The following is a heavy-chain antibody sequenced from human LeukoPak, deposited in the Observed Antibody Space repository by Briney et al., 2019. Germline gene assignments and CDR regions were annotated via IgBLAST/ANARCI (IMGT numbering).Heavy chain of an antibody. CDR3: ARDGDCSSTSCYPDP. CDR2: IWYDGSNK. J-gene: IGHJ5*02. CDR1: GFTFSSYG. D-gene: IGHD2-2*01. Sequence: GGSLRLSCAASGFTFSSYGMHWVRQAPGKGLEWVAVIWYDGSNKYYADSVKGRFTISRDNSKNSLYLQMNSLRAEDTAVYYCARDGDCSSTSCYPDPWGQGTLVTVSS. V-gene: IGHV3-33*01.